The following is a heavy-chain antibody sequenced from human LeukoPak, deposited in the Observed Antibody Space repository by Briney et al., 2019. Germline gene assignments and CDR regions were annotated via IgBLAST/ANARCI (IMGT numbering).Heavy chain of an antibody. V-gene: IGHV4-31*03. CDR3: ARGDYYDSSGYFCYFDY. CDR2: IYYSGST. Sequence: SETLSLTCTVSGGSISSGGYYWSWIRQHPGKGLEWIGYIYYSGSTYYNPSLKSRVTISVDTSKNQFSLKLSSVTAADTALYYCARGDYYDSSGYFCYFDYWGQGTLVTVSS. J-gene: IGHJ4*02. CDR1: GGSISSGGYY. D-gene: IGHD3-22*01.